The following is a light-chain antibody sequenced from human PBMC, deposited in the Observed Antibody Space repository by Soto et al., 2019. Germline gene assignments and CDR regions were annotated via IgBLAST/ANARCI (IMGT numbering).Light chain of an antibody. CDR1: SSNIGAGYG. V-gene: IGLV1-40*01. CDR3: QSYDISLSVV. J-gene: IGLJ2*01. Sequence: QSVLTQPPSVSGAPGQRVTSSCIGSSSNIGAGYGVHWYQQLPGTAPKLLIYGNSNRPSGVPDRFSGSKSGTSASLAITGLQAEDEADYYCQSYDISLSVVFGGGTKVTVL. CDR2: GNS.